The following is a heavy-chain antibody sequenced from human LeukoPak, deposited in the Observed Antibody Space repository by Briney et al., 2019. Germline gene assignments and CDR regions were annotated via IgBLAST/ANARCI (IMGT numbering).Heavy chain of an antibody. CDR1: GYSISSGYY. D-gene: IGHD2-15*01. V-gene: IGHV4-38-2*01. CDR2: IYHSGST. J-gene: IGHJ4*02. Sequence: SQTLSLTCAVSGYSISSGYYGGWIRQPPGKGLECIGSIYHSGSTYYNPSLKSRVTISVDTSKNQFSLKLSSVTAADTAVYYCARHGGIVVVVAATDYWGQGTLVTVSS. CDR3: ARHGGIVVVVAATDY.